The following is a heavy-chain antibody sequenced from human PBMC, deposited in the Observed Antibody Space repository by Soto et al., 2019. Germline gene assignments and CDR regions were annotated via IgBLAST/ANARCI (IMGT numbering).Heavy chain of an antibody. CDR1: CFTFSNYG. J-gene: IGHJ6*02. CDR3: ASDLVGASDSYGLDV. CDR2: IWHDGNNK. V-gene: IGHV3-33*01. Sequence: VGSLRLSCAASCFTFSNYGMHWVRQAPGKGLEWVAIIWHDGNNKYYADSVRGRFIISRDNSKNRLYLQMNSLRAEDTAVYYCASDLVGASDSYGLDVWGQETPVTVSS. D-gene: IGHD1-26*01.